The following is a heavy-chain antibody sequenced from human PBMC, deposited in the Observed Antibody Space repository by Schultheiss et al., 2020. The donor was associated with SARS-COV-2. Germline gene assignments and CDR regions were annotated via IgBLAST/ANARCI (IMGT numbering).Heavy chain of an antibody. Sequence: GSLRLSCAASGFTFSSYWMHWVRQAPGKGLVWVSRINSDGSSTSYADSVKGRFTISRDNAKNTLYLQMNSLRAEDTAVYYCARGYCTNGVCYYFDYWGLGGLVTVDS. CDR1: GFTFSSYW. CDR2: INSDGSST. V-gene: IGHV3-74*01. CDR3: ARGYCTNGVCYYFDY. D-gene: IGHD2-8*01. J-gene: IGHJ4*02.